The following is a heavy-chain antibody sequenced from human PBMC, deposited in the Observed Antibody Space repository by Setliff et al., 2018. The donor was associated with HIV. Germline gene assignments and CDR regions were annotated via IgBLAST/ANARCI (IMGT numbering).Heavy chain of an antibody. CDR3: ARDGTAAAPTWFDP. V-gene: IGHV3-21*01. D-gene: IGHD6-13*01. J-gene: IGHJ5*02. CDR2: ISSSSSYI. CDR1: GFTFSSYS. Sequence: GGSLRLSCTASGFTFSSYSMNWVRQAPGKGLEWVSSISSSSSYIYYADSVQGRFTISRDNAKNSLYLQMNSLRAEDTAVYYCARDGTAAAPTWFDPWGQGTLVTVSS.